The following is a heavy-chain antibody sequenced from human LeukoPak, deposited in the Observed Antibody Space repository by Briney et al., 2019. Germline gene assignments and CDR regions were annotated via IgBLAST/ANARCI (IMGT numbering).Heavy chain of an antibody. CDR3: ARGGSTSYDGAFDI. CDR1: GGSISSSSYY. D-gene: IGHD2-2*01. Sequence: SETLSLTCTVSGGSISSSSYYWGWIRQPPGKGLEWIGSIYYSGSTYYNPSLKSRVTISVDTSKNQFSLKLSSVTAADTAVYYCARGGSTSYDGAFDIWGQGTMVTVSS. V-gene: IGHV4-39*01. CDR2: IYYSGST. J-gene: IGHJ3*02.